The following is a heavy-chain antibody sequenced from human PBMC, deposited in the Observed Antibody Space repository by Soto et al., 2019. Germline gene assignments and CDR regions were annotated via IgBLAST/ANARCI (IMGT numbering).Heavy chain of an antibody. V-gene: IGHV4-39*02. CDR3: ARDLNRGSYLGY. J-gene: IGHJ4*02. CDR2: IYYSGST. CDR1: GGSISSSPYY. D-gene: IGHD1-26*01. Sequence: SETLSLTCTVSGGSISSSPYYWGWIRQPPGKGLEWIGSIYYSGSTYYNPSLKSRITINPDTSKNQFSLQLNSVTPEDTAVYYCARDLNRGSYLGYWGQGTLVTVSS.